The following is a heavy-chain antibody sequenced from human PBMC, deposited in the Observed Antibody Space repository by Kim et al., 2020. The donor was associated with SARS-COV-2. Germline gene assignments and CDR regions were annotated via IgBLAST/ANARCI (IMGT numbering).Heavy chain of an antibody. V-gene: IGHV3-33*01. Sequence: GGSLRLSCAAPGFTFSSYGMHWVRQAPGKGLEWVAVIWYDGSNKYYADSVKGRFTISRDNSKNTLYLQMNSLRAEDTAVYYCARSHYYGSGSYYNVGYNWFDPWGQGTLVTVSS. D-gene: IGHD3-10*01. J-gene: IGHJ5*02. CDR1: GFTFSSYG. CDR3: ARSHYYGSGSYYNVGYNWFDP. CDR2: IWYDGSNK.